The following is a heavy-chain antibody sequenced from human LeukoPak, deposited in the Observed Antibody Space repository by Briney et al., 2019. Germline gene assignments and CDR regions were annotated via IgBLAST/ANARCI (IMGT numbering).Heavy chain of an antibody. CDR3: ARVQRGYSGRTTPQNNWFDP. D-gene: IGHD5-12*01. J-gene: IGHJ5*02. Sequence: SETLSLTCTVSGYSISSGYYWGWIRQPPGKGLEWIGSIYHSGSTYYNPSLKSRVTISVDTSKNQFSLKLSSVTAEDTAVYYCARVQRGYSGRTTPQNNWFDPWGQGTLVTVSS. CDR1: GYSISSGYY. CDR2: IYHSGST. V-gene: IGHV4-38-2*02.